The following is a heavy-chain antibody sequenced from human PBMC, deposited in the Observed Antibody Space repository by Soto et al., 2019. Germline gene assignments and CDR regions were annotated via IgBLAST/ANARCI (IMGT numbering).Heavy chain of an antibody. CDR1: GESFGGFY. D-gene: IGHD2-15*01. V-gene: IGHV4-34*01. CDR2: ISQTETT. J-gene: IGHJ4*01. CDR3: VHYPNVAVDH. Sequence: SETLSLTCVVYGESFGGFYWSWVRQSPGKGLEWIGEISQTETTAYSPSLKGRVSISADTSKKQFSLTLTSVTAADTAVYYCVHYPNVAVDHWGHGTLVTVSS.